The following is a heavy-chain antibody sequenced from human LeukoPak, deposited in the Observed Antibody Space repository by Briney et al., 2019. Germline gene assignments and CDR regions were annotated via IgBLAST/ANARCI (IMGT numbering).Heavy chain of an antibody. Sequence: GGSLRLSCAASGFTFSTYAMSWVRQAPGKGLEWVSGISGSSSHTEDADSVKGRVTISRDNSKTTLFLQMNNLRVEDTALYYCTKEYDKTNRSPQWGFDSWGQGTLVTVSS. J-gene: IGHJ4*02. CDR3: TKEYDKTNRSPQWGFDS. V-gene: IGHV3-23*01. CDR2: ISGSSSHT. D-gene: IGHD6-19*01. CDR1: GFTFSTYA.